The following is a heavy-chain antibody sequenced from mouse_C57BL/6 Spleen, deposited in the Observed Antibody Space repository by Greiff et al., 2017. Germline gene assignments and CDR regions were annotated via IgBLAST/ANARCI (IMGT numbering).Heavy chain of an antibody. V-gene: IGHV1-42*01. Sequence: VQLQQSGPELVKPGASVKISCKASGYSFTGYYMNWVKQSPEKSLEWIGEINPSTGGTTYNQKFKAKATLTVDKSSSTAYMQLKSLTSEDSAVYYCARGYYYGRAGFAYGGQGTLVTVSA. CDR1: GYSFTGYY. CDR3: ARGYYYGRAGFAY. CDR2: INPSTGGT. J-gene: IGHJ3*01. D-gene: IGHD1-1*01.